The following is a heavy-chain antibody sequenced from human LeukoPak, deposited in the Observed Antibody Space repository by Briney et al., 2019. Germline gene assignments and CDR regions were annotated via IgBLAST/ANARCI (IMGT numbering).Heavy chain of an antibody. V-gene: IGHV4-59*01. Sequence: SEILSLTCTVSGGSISSYYWSWIRRPPGKGLEWIGYIYYSGSTNYNPSLKSRVTISVDTSKNQFSLKLSSVTTADTAVCYCARLSIAAAGTYYYYYYYMDVWGKGTTVTVSS. CDR3: ARLSIAAAGTYYYYYYYMDV. CDR2: IYYSGST. J-gene: IGHJ6*03. D-gene: IGHD6-13*01. CDR1: GGSISSYY.